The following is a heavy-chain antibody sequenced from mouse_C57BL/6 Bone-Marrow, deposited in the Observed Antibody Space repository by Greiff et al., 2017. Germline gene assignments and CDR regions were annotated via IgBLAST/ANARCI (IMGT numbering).Heavy chain of an antibody. Sequence: QVQLQQSGAELVMPRASVQMSCQASGYPFTTYPIVWMKQNHGKSLEWIGNFHPYNDDTKYNEKFKGKATLTVEKSSSTVYLELSRLTSDDVAFYYCGREGVTKRGDYWGQGATLTVST. V-gene: IGHV1-47*01. CDR2: FHPYNDDT. D-gene: IGHD2-2*01. CDR1: GYPFTTYP. CDR3: GREGVTKRGDY. J-gene: IGHJ2*01.